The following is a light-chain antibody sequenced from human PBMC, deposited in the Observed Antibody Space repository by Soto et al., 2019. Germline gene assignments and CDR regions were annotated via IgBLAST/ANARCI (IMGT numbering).Light chain of an antibody. CDR3: SSYTSSSTRV. CDR2: EVS. CDR1: SSDVGAYDF. J-gene: IGLJ1*01. V-gene: IGLV2-14*03. Sequence: QSALTQPASVSGSPGQSITISCTGTSSDVGAYDFVSWYQQHPDKAHKLMIYEVSNRPSGVSNRFSGSKSVNTATLTISWLQAEDEADYYCSSYTSSSTRVFGTGTKVTVL.